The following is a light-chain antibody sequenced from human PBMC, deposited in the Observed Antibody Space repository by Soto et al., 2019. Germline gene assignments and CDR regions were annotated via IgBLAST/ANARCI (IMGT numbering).Light chain of an antibody. CDR2: GAS. V-gene: IGKV3-15*01. CDR3: QQYNNWPPGT. J-gene: IGKJ1*01. Sequence: EIVMTQSPATLSVSPGERATLSCRASQSVSSNLAWYQQKPGQAPRLHIYGASTRATGIPARFSGSGSGTEFTLTTISPLSEDFAVYYCQQYNNWPPGTFGQGTKVEIK. CDR1: QSVSSN.